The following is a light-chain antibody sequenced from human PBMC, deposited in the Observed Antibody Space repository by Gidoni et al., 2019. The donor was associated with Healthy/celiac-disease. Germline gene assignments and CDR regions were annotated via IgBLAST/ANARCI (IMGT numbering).Light chain of an antibody. V-gene: IGKV3-11*01. CDR2: DAS. CDR3: QQRGNWLVT. Sequence: EIVLTQSPATLSLSPGERATLSCRASQSVSSYLAWYQQKPGQAPRLLIYDASNRATGIPARFSGSGSGTDFTLTISSLEPEDFAVYYCQQRGNWLVTFXPXTKVDIK. CDR1: QSVSSY. J-gene: IGKJ3*01.